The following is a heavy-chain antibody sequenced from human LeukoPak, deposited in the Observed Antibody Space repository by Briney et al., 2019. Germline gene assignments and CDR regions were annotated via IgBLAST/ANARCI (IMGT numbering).Heavy chain of an antibody. CDR1: GYTFTGYY. CDR2: INPNSGGT. CDR3: ALIYDFWSGTYYYGMDV. D-gene: IGHD3-3*01. J-gene: IGHJ6*02. V-gene: IGHV1-2*02. Sequence: ASVKVSCKASGYTFTGYYMHWVRQAPGQGLEWMGWINPNSGGTNYAQKFQGRVTMTRDTSIGTAYMELSRLRSDDTAVYYCALIYDFWSGTYYYGMDVWGQGTTVTVSS.